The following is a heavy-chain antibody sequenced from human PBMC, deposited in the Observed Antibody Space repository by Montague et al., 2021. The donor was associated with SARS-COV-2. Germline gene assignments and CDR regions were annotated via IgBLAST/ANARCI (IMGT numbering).Heavy chain of an antibody. D-gene: IGHD5-18*01. CDR3: AREPKPVGYSYGYTFFDE. CDR1: GFTFSSYA. V-gene: IGHV3-30*03. J-gene: IGHJ4*02. CDR2: ISYNGRNK. Sequence: SLRLSCAASGFTFSSYALHWVRQAPGKGPEWVAVISYNGRNKQYGDPVKGRSTVSRGNSKNTLYLQLDSLKTDDTAVYYCAREPKPVGYSYGYTFFDEWGQGTLVTVSS.